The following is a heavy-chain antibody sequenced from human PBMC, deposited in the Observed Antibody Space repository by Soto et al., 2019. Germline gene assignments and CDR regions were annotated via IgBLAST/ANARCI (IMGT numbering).Heavy chain of an antibody. CDR3: ARDSYGSGYGMDA. CDR1: GFSLTRGVA. V-gene: IGHV2-5*02. J-gene: IGHJ6*02. D-gene: IGHD3-10*01. Sequence: QITLKEFGPLVVKPTQTLTLTCTFSGFSLTRGVAVGWIRQPPGKALEWLGIIYWDDDRRYSPSLKSRLTITKDSFIDQVVLTLTNLCPADTATYYCARDSYGSGYGMDAWGQGTTVTVSS. CDR2: IYWDDDR.